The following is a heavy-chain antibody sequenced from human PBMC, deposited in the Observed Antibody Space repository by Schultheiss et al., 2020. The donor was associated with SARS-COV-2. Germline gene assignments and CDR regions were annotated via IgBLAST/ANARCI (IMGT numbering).Heavy chain of an antibody. J-gene: IGHJ6*02. V-gene: IGHV1-3*01. CDR3: ARSGTQGLWFGDTNYYYYGMDV. D-gene: IGHD3-10*01. Sequence: ASVKVSCKASGYTFTSYAMHWVRQAPGQRLEWMGWINAGNGNTKYSQKFQGRVTITRDTSASTAYMELSSLRSEDTAVYYCARSGTQGLWFGDTNYYYYGMDVWGQGTTVTVSS. CDR2: INAGNGNT. CDR1: GYTFTSYA.